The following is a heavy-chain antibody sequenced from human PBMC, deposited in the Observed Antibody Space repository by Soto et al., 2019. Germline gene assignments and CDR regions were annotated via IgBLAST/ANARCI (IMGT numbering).Heavy chain of an antibody. D-gene: IGHD3-3*01. CDR2: IKQDGSEK. Sequence: GGSLRLSCAASGFTFSSYWMSWVRQAPGKGLEWVANIKQDGSEKYYVDSVKGRFTISRDNAKNSLYLQMNSLRAEDTAVYYCSRDQLRFLEWLSYYYYYMDVWGKGTTVTVSS. CDR3: SRDQLRFLEWLSYYYYYMDV. CDR1: GFTFSSYW. J-gene: IGHJ6*03. V-gene: IGHV3-7*01.